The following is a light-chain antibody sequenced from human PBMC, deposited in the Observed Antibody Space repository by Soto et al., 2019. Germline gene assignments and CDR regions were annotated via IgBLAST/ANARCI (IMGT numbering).Light chain of an antibody. V-gene: IGKV3D-15*01. CDR2: GAS. CDR1: LSVSSN. J-gene: IGKJ4*01. Sequence: EILMTQSPATLSVSPGERATLSCRANLSVSSNVAWYQQQPGQAPRLLIYGASTRVTGIPARFSGSGSGTEFTLTISSLQSEDFAVYYCQHYNNWLRGLTFGGGTKVEIK. CDR3: QHYNNWLRGLT.